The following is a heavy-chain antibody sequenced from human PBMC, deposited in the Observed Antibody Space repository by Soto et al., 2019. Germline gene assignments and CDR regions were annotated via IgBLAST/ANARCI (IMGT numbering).Heavy chain of an antibody. V-gene: IGHV3-21*01. CDR2: ISSSSSYI. Sequence: PVGSLRLSCAASGFTFSSYSMNWVRQAPGKGLEWVSSISSSSSYIYYADSVKGRFTISRDNAKNSLYLQMNSLRAEDTAVYYCARALASGGATTLGGYWGQRTLVTVSS. CDR3: ARALASGGATTLGGY. J-gene: IGHJ4*02. D-gene: IGHD1-26*01. CDR1: GFTFSSYS.